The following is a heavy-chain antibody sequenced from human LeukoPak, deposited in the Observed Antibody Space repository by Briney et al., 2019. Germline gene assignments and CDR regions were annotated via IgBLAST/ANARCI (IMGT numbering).Heavy chain of an antibody. CDR1: GFTFSSYS. CDR3: ARGCGSTSCYGGDY. CDR2: ISSSSSYI. J-gene: IGHJ4*02. Sequence: PGGSLRLSCAASGFTFSSYSMNWVRQAPGKGLEWVSSISSSSSYIYYADSVKGRFTISRDNAKNSLYLQMNSLRAEDTAVYYCARGCGSTSCYGGDYWGQGTLVTVSS. D-gene: IGHD2-2*01. V-gene: IGHV3-21*01.